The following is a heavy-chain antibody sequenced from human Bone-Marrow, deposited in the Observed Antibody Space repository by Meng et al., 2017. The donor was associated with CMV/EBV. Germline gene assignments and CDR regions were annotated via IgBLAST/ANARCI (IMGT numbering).Heavy chain of an antibody. CDR3: ARAGPLPAATDYYYYYGMDV. Sequence: GESLKISCAASGFTFSSYWMSWVRQAPGKGLEWVANIKQDGSEKYYVDSVKGRFTISRDNAKNSLYLQMNSLRAEDTAVYYCARAGPLPAATDYYYYYGMDVWGQGTTVTVSS. J-gene: IGHJ6*02. V-gene: IGHV3-7*01. CDR1: GFTFSSYW. D-gene: IGHD2-2*01. CDR2: IKQDGSEK.